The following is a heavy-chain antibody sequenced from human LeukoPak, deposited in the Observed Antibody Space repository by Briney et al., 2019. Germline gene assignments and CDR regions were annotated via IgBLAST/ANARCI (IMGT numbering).Heavy chain of an antibody. J-gene: IGHJ5*02. CDR1: GFSLSTSGVG. D-gene: IGHD2-15*01. CDR3: AHRGYCSGGSCYSSGNWFDP. Sequence: SGLTLVNPTQTLTLTCTFSGFSLSTSGVGVGWIRHPPGKALECLALIYYDDDKRYTPSLNSRLTITKDTSKNQVVLTMTNMDPVDTATYYCAHRGYCSGGSCYSSGNWFDPWGQGTLVTVSS. V-gene: IGHV2-5*02. CDR2: IYYDDDK.